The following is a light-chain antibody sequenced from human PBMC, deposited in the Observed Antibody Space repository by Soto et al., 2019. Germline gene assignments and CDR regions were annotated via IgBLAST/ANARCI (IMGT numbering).Light chain of an antibody. V-gene: IGLV3-21*04. CDR3: QVWDSSSDHRGV. J-gene: IGLJ3*02. Sequence: VLTQPPSVSVAPGKTARITCGGDNIGSKSVHWYQQKPGQAPVLVIYYDTDRPSGIPERFSGSNSGNTATLTISRVEAGDEADYYCQVWDSSSDHRGVFGGGTKLTVL. CDR2: YDT. CDR1: NIGSKS.